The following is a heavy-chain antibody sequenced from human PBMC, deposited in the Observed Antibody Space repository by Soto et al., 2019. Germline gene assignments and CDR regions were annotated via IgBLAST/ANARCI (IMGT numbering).Heavy chain of an antibody. CDR1: GFTFSSYG. Sequence: LRLSCAASGFTFSSYGMHWVRQAPGKGLEWVAVIWYDGSNKYYADSVKGRFTISRDNSKNTLYLQMNSLRAEDTAVYYCARDRAAYYYGSGSYLDYWGQGTLVTVSS. D-gene: IGHD3-10*01. V-gene: IGHV3-33*01. CDR2: IWYDGSNK. CDR3: ARDRAAYYYGSGSYLDY. J-gene: IGHJ4*02.